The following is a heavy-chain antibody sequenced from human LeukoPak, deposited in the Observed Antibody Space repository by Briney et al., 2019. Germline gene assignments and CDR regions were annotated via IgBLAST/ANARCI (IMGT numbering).Heavy chain of an antibody. Sequence: SGGSLRLSCAASGFTVSSNYMSWVRQAPGKGLEWVSVIYSGGSTYYADSVKGRFTISRDNSKNTLYLQMNSLRAEDTAVYYCASGGVTATATPFDYWGQGTLVTVSS. D-gene: IGHD2-21*02. CDR2: IYSGGST. CDR3: ASGGVTATATPFDY. J-gene: IGHJ4*02. V-gene: IGHV3-66*01. CDR1: GFTVSSNY.